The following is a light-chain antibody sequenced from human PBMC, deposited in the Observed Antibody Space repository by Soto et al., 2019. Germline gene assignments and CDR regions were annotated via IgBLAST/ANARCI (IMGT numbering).Light chain of an antibody. CDR2: DAS. Sequence: DIQMKQPPSSLSASVGDRVIITCRASQSLSSWLAWYQPTPGKAPKXXIYDASSLESGVRSRFSGSGSGTEFTLTISSLQPDDVATYYCQHYNSYPEAFGQGTKVDIK. J-gene: IGKJ1*01. V-gene: IGKV1-5*01. CDR1: QSLSSW. CDR3: QHYNSYPEA.